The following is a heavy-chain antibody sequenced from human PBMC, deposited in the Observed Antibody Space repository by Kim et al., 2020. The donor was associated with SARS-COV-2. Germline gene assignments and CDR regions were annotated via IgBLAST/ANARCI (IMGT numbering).Heavy chain of an antibody. CDR2: INAGSGST. CDR3: ARLGLGASFDY. Sequence: ASVKVSCKASGYTFTNFGLQWVRQAPGQRLEWMGYINAGSGSTGYSPKFQGRVTLTRDTSASTASMELSSLRSEDTAIYYCARLGLGASFDYWGQGTPVTVSS. V-gene: IGHV1-3*01. J-gene: IGHJ4*02. CDR1: GYTFTNFG. D-gene: IGHD1-26*01.